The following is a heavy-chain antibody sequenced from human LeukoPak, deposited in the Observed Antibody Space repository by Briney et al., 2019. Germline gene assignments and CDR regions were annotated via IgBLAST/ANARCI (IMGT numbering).Heavy chain of an antibody. Sequence: ASVKVSCKASGYTLTSYGISWVRQAPGQGVEWRGWISAYNGNTNYAQKLQGRVTMTTDTSTSTAYIGLRSLRSDDTAVYYCAKRSVVAATPFDYWGQGTLVTVSS. J-gene: IGHJ4*02. V-gene: IGHV1-18*01. CDR3: AKRSVVAATPFDY. CDR1: GYTLTSYG. CDR2: ISAYNGNT. D-gene: IGHD2-15*01.